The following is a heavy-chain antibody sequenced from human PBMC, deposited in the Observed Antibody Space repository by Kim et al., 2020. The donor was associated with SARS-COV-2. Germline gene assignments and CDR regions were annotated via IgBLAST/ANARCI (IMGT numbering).Heavy chain of an antibody. CDR1: GYTFTSYT. V-gene: IGHV1-3*01. CDR3: ARDGTTRSGGYYFDY. J-gene: IGHJ4*02. CDR2: INVGYGNT. D-gene: IGHD1-1*01. Sequence: ASVKVSCKASGYTFTSYTMHWVRQAPGQGLEWMGWINVGYGNTKYLQKFQGRVTITRDTSASTAYMELSSLRSEDTAVYYCARDGTTRSGGYYFDYWGQGALVPVSS.